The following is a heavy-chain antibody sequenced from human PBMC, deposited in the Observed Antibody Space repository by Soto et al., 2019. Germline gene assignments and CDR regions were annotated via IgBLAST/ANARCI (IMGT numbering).Heavy chain of an antibody. J-gene: IGHJ1*01. CDR1: GSSISGFY. V-gene: IGHV4-59*08. CDR3: ARYQQYFQH. Sequence: PSETLSLTCNVSGSSISGFYWTWIRQPPGKGLEWIGYIYYSGSTNYNPSLESRVTISVDTSKNQISLNLISVTAADTAVYYCARYQQYFQHWGQGTLVTVSS. CDR2: IYYSGST.